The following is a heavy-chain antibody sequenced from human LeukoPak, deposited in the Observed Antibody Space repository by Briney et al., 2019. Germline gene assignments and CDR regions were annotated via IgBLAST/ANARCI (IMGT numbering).Heavy chain of an antibody. V-gene: IGHV3-49*04. D-gene: IGHD3-10*01. Sequence: PGGSLRLSCTASGFTFGDYAMSWVRQAPGEGREWGGFIRSKAYGGTTEYAASVKGRFTISRDESKSIAYLRMNSLKTQETTVVYCTRERSGDYTAMVRGVFDCWGQGALVTVSS. CDR1: GFTFGDYA. J-gene: IGHJ4*02. CDR2: IRSKAYGGTT. CDR3: TRERSGDYTAMVRGVFDC.